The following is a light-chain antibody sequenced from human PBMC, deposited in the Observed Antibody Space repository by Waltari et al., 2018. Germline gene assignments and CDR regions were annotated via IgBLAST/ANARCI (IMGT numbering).Light chain of an antibody. CDR3: QQYNNWRT. Sequence: EIVMTQSPATLSVSPGERATLSCRASQSVSSNLAWYQQKPGQAPRLRIYGASTRATGIPARFSGSGSGTEFTLTISSLQSEDFAVYYCQQYNNWRTFGGGTKVEIK. CDR2: GAS. V-gene: IGKV3-15*01. J-gene: IGKJ4*01. CDR1: QSVSSN.